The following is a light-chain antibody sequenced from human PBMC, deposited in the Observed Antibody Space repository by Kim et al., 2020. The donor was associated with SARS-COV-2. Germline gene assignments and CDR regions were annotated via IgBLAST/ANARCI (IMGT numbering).Light chain of an antibody. Sequence: SLSPGESAARSCRASQSVSSYLDWYQQKPGQAPRLLIYDASNRATGIPARFSGSWSGTDLTLTISSLEPEDFAVYYGQQRSNWLAFGGGTKVDIK. CDR3: QQRSNWLA. J-gene: IGKJ4*01. CDR1: QSVSSY. CDR2: DAS. V-gene: IGKV3-11*01.